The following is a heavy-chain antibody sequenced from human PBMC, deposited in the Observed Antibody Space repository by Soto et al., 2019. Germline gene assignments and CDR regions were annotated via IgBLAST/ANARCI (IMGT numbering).Heavy chain of an antibody. CDR2: IVPMFGTA. CDR1: GGTFGNSA. V-gene: IGHV1-69*12. D-gene: IGHD3-3*01. CDR3: ARDGDPQSAFWSGPLGGGRFDP. Sequence: QVQLVQSGAEVKKPGSSVNVSCKTSGGTFGNSAVTWVRQAPGQGLEWLGGIVPMFGTANYAQKFQGRVTITADESTITAYMELSSLNTADTAVYYCARDGDPQSAFWSGPLGGGRFDPWGQGTLFTVSS. J-gene: IGHJ5*02.